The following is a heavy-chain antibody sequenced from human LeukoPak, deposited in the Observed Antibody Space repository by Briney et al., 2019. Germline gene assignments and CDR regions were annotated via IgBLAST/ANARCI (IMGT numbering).Heavy chain of an antibody. D-gene: IGHD3-22*01. Sequence: SVRVSCKASGGTFSSYAISWVRQAPGQGLEWMGRIIPILGIANYAQKFQGRVTITADKSTSTAYMELSSLRSEDTAVYYCARDYYDSSGFDYWGQGTLVTVSS. V-gene: IGHV1-69*04. J-gene: IGHJ4*02. CDR1: GGTFSSYA. CDR2: IIPILGIA. CDR3: ARDYYDSSGFDY.